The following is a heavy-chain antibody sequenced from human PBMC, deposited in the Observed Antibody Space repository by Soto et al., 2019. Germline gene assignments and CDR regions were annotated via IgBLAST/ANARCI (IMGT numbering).Heavy chain of an antibody. J-gene: IGHJ4*02. CDR1: GFTFSSYS. CDR3: ARDLALRDYGDYPGSGVDY. CDR2: ISSSSSTI. Sequence: EVQLVESGGGLVQHGGSLRLSCAASGFTFSSYSMNWVRQAPGKGLEWVSYISSSSSTIYYADSVKGRFTISRDNAKNSLYLQMNSLRDEDTAVYYCARDLALRDYGDYPGSGVDYWGQGTLVTVSS. D-gene: IGHD4-17*01. V-gene: IGHV3-48*02.